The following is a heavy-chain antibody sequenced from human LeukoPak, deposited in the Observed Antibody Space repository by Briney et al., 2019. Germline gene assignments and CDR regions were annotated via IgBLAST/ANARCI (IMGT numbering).Heavy chain of an antibody. CDR3: AAHVGNAGDFGY. V-gene: IGHV3-7*01. D-gene: IGHD4-23*01. CDR1: GFTFSSYW. CDR2: IKQDGSEK. J-gene: IGHJ4*02. Sequence: GGSLTLFCAASGFTFSSYWMTWVRHAPGQGLEWVANIKQDGSEKYYVDSVKGRFTISRDNAKNSLYLQMNSLRAEDTAVYYCAAHVGNAGDFGYWGQGTLVAVSS.